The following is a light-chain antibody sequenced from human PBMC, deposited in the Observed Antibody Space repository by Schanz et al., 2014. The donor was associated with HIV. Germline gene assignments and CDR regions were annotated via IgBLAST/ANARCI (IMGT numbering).Light chain of an antibody. V-gene: IGLV2-14*02. CDR2: EVS. CDR3: SSYTGSTSVL. CDR1: SSDVGSYNL. Sequence: QSALTQPASVSGSPGQSITISCTGTSSDVGSYNLVSWYQQHPGKAPKLMIYEVSKRPSGVSNRFSGSKSGNTASLTISGLQAEDEADYYCSSYTGSTSVLFGGGTKLTVL. J-gene: IGLJ2*01.